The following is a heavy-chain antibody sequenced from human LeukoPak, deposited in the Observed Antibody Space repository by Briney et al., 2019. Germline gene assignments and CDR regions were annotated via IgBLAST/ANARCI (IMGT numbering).Heavy chain of an antibody. CDR2: IYTSGST. V-gene: IGHV4-4*07. Sequence: PSETLSLTCTVSGGSISSYYWSWIRQPAGKRLEWIGRIYTSGSTNYNPSLKSRVTMSVDTSKNQFSLKLSSVTAADTAVYYCARRGDCTNGVCRSYWYFDLWGRGTLVTVSS. D-gene: IGHD2-8*01. CDR1: GGSISSYY. J-gene: IGHJ2*01. CDR3: ARRGDCTNGVCRSYWYFDL.